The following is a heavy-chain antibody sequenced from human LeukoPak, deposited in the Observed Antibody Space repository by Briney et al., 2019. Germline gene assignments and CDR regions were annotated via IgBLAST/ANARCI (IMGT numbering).Heavy chain of an antibody. CDR3: ARSSIGVYIVVVTAILDY. J-gene: IGHJ4*02. D-gene: IGHD2-21*02. Sequence: SVKVSCKASGGTFSSYAISWVRQAPGQGLEWMGGIIPIFGTANYAQKFQGKVTITTDESTSTAYMELSSLRSEDTAVYYCARSSIGVYIVVVTAILDYWGQGTLVTVSS. V-gene: IGHV1-69*05. CDR2: IIPIFGTA. CDR1: GGTFSSYA.